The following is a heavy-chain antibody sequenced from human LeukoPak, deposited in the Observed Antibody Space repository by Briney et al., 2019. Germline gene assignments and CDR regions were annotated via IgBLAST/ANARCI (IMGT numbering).Heavy chain of an antibody. D-gene: IGHD2-15*01. CDR1: GFTFSSYS. Sequence: GGSLRLSCAASGFTFSSYSMNWVRQAPAKGLEWVSSISSSSSYIYYAASVKGRFTISRDNAKNSLYLQMNSLRAEDTAVYYCARDCSGGSCYAYWGQGTLSPSPQ. J-gene: IGHJ4*02. CDR3: ARDCSGGSCYAY. CDR2: ISSSSSYI. V-gene: IGHV3-21*01.